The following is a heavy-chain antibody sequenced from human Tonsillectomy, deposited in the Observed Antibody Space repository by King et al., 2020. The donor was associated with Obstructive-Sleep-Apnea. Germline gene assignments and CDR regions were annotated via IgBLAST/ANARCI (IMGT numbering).Heavy chain of an antibody. CDR1: GFTFSGYA. CDR2: ISYEGSNK. CDR3: AREGLVLWCVECLDAFDI. V-gene: IGHV3-30*04. J-gene: IGHJ3*02. Sequence: VQLVESGGGVVQPGRSLRLSCADSGFTFSGYAMHWVRQGPGKGLEWVAVISYEGSNKYYADSVKGRFTISRDNSENTQYLQMNSLRAEDTDVYYCAREGLVLWCVECLDAFDIWGQGTLATVSS. D-gene: IGHD3-10*01.